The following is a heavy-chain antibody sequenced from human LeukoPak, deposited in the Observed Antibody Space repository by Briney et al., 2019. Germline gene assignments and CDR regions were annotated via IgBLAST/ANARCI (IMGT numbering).Heavy chain of an antibody. V-gene: IGHV4-59*08. CDR3: ARQRGAFDI. CDR1: GGSINNYY. CDR2: IYYSGST. D-gene: IGHD3-10*01. J-gene: IGHJ3*02. Sequence: SETLSLTCTVSGGSINNYYWFWIRQPPGKGLEYIGFIYYSGSTNYNPSLKSRVTISVDTSKNQFSLKLSSVTAADTAVYYCARQRGAFDIWGQGTMVTVSS.